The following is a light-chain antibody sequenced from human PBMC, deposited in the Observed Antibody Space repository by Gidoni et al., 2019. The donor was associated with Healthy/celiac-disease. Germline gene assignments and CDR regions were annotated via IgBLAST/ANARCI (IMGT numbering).Light chain of an antibody. CDR1: SSDVGGYNY. Sequence: QSALTQPPSASGSPGQSVTISCTGTSSDVGGYNYGSWDQQHPGEAPNLMICEDRKRPPGVPDRFAGSKSGNASSLTVTGLRAEDEADYYGSSYAGSNNWVFGGGTKLTVL. CDR2: EDR. CDR3: SSYAGSNNWV. J-gene: IGLJ3*02. V-gene: IGLV2-8*01.